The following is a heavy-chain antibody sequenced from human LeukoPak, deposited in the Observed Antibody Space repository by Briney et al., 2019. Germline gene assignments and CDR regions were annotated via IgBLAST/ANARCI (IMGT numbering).Heavy chain of an antibody. V-gene: IGHV4-4*07. J-gene: IGHJ5*02. D-gene: IGHD3-9*01. CDR1: GGSISSYY. CDR3: ARDGYDILTGSHNWFDP. CDR2: IHTSGST. Sequence: SETLSLTCTVPGGSISSYYWSWIRQPAGKGLEWIGRIHTSGSTNYNPSLKSRVTMSVDTSKNQFSLKLSSVTAADTAVYYCARDGYDILTGSHNWFDPWGQGTLVTVSS.